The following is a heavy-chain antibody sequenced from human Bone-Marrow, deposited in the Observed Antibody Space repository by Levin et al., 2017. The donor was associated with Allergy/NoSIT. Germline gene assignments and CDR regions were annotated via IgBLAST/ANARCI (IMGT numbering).Heavy chain of an antibody. CDR1: GASIGSSY. V-gene: IGHV4-59*01. CDR3: ARGTLKHGGAFDI. Sequence: SQTLSLTFSVSGASIGSSYWTWIRQSPGKGLEWIGYLYSGASTIYNPSLKSRVSISLDRSRNHFSLRLTSVTAADTAIYYCARGTLKHGGAFDIWGQGTLATVST. CDR2: LYSGAST. D-gene: IGHD2-15*01. J-gene: IGHJ3*02.